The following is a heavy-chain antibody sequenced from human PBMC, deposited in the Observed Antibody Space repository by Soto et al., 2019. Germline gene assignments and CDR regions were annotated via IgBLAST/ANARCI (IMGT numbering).Heavy chain of an antibody. D-gene: IGHD3-3*01. CDR2: INPSGGST. CDR1: GYTFTSYY. V-gene: IGHV1-46*01. CDR3: ARDRSVITIFGVVIPGGNWFDP. Sequence: VKVSCKASGYTFTSYYMRWVRQAPGQGLEWMGIINPSGGSTSYAQKFQGRVTMTRDTSTSTVYVELSSLRSEDTAVYYCARDRSVITIFGVVIPGGNWFDPWGQGTLVTVSS. J-gene: IGHJ5*02.